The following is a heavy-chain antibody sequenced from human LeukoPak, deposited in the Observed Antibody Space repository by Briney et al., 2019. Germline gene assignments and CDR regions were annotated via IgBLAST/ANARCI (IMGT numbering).Heavy chain of an antibody. CDR3: ARVESSTPTD. D-gene: IGHD2-2*01. V-gene: IGHV1-8*02. J-gene: IGHJ4*02. Sequence: ASVKVSCKASGGTFSSYAISWVRQATGQGLEWMGWMNPNSGNTGYAQKFQGRVTMTRNTSISTAYMELSSLRSEDTAVYYCARVESSTPTDWGQGTLVTVSS. CDR1: GGTFSSYA. CDR2: MNPNSGNT.